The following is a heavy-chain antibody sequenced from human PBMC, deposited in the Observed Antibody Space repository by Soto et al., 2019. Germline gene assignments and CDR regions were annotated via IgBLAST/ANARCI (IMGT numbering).Heavy chain of an antibody. CDR3: ARETLSYGFAFDV. V-gene: IGHV3-43*01. D-gene: IGHD3-16*01. J-gene: IGHJ6*02. Sequence: TGGSLRLSCAASGFRFDDYNMHWVRQGPGKGLEWVSFISWNGANTFYADSVKGRFTISRDRSKKSVSLQINSLRSEDAALYYCARETLSYGFAFDVWGEGTTVTI. CDR1: GFRFDDYN. CDR2: ISWNGANT.